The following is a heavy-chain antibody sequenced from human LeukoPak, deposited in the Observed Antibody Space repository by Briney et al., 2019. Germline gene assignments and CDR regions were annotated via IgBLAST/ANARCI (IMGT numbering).Heavy chain of an antibody. Sequence: PGRSLRLSCAASGFTFSDYALHWVRQAPGKGLEWVAVVSYDGSNIYYADSVKGRFTISRDNSQNTLYLQMNSLRAEDTAVYYCARDPRAYCSSTSCYAFDYWGQGTLVTVSS. CDR1: GFTFSDYA. J-gene: IGHJ4*02. CDR2: VSYDGSNI. V-gene: IGHV3-30*04. CDR3: ARDPRAYCSSTSCYAFDY. D-gene: IGHD2-2*01.